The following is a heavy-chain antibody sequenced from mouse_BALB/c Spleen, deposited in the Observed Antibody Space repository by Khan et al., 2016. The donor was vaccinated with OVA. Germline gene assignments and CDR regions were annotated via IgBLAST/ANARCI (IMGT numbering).Heavy chain of an antibody. CDR1: GYSITSDYA. J-gene: IGHJ4*01. CDR3: ARDGSRYNYAMDY. CDR2: ISSSGST. V-gene: IGHV3-2*02. Sequence: VQLKESGPGLVQPSQSLSLTCTVTGYSITSDYAWNWIRQFPGNKLEWMGYISSSGSTKYNPALKSRISITRDTSKNQFFLQLNSLNTEDTATYYCARDGSRYNYAMDYWGQGTSVTVAS. D-gene: IGHD2-3*01.